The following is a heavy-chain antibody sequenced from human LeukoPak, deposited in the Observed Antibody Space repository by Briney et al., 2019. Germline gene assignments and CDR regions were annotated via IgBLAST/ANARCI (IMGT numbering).Heavy chain of an antibody. CDR1: GFTVSSNY. V-gene: IGHV3-53*01. CDR3: ARDLGYSYGIY. Sequence: PGGSLRLSCAASGFTVSSNYMSWVRQAPGKGLEWVSVIYSGGSTYYADSVKGRFTISRDNSKNTLHLQMNSLRAEDTAVYYCARDLGYSYGIYWGQGTLVTVSS. D-gene: IGHD5-18*01. J-gene: IGHJ4*02. CDR2: IYSGGST.